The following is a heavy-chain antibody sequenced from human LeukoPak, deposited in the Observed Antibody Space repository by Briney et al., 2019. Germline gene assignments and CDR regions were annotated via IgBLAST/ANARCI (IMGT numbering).Heavy chain of an antibody. CDR1: GFTFSSYA. J-gene: IGHJ4*02. D-gene: IGHD3-10*01. V-gene: IGHV3-30-3*01. Sequence: GGSLRLSCAASGFTFSSYAMHWVRQAPGKGLEWVAVISYDGSNKYYADSVKGRFTISRDNSKNTLYLHVNSLRAEDTAVYYCAKSGSYWYYFDFWGQGALVTVSS. CDR2: ISYDGSNK. CDR3: AKSGSYWYYFDF.